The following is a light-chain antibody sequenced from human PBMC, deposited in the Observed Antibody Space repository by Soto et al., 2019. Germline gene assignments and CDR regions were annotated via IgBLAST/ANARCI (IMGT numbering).Light chain of an antibody. CDR1: SSDVGGYNF. CDR3: CSYAGTYTLGV. J-gene: IGLJ1*01. CDR2: DVT. V-gene: IGLV2-11*01. Sequence: QSVLAQPRSVSGSPGQSVTISCTGTSSDVGGYNFVSWYQQRPGKAPKLMIYDVTKRPSGVPDRFSGSKSDNKASLTISGLLSEDEADYYCCSYAGTYTLGVFGTGTKVTVL.